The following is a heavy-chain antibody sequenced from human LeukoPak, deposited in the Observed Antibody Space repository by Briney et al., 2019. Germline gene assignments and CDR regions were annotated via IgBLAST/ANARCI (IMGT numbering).Heavy chain of an antibody. CDR1: GGSISSGSYY. J-gene: IGHJ2*01. V-gene: IGHV4-61*02. CDR2: IYTSGST. D-gene: IGHD2-15*01. CDR3: ARDSGSSWYFDL. Sequence: SQTLSLTCTVSGGSISSGSYYWSWIRQPAGKGLERIGRIYTSGSTNYNPSLKSRVTISVDTSKNQFSLKLSSVTAADTAVYYCARDSGSSWYFDLWGRGTLVTVSS.